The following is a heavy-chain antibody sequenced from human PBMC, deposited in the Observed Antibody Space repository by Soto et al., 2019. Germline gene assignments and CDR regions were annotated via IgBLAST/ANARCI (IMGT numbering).Heavy chain of an antibody. CDR2: IGGNGSNT. J-gene: IGHJ6*02. CDR1: GFTFSNYA. CDR3: ARVVRYFDTPYGMDV. Sequence: EGQLLESGEGLVQPGGSLKLSCAASGFTFSNYAMSWVRQAPGKGLEWVSGIGGNGSNTYYADSVKGRFTISRDNSKNTLFLQMNSLRAEDTAEYYCARVVRYFDTPYGMDVWGQGTTVTVSS. D-gene: IGHD3-9*01. V-gene: IGHV3-23*01.